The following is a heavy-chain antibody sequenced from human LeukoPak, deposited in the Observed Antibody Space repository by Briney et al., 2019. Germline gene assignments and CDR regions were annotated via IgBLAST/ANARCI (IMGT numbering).Heavy chain of an antibody. J-gene: IGHJ4*02. Sequence: SETLSLTCTVSGGSISSYYWSWIRQPPGKGLEWIGYIYYSGSTNYNPSLKSRVTISVDTSKNQFSLKLSSVTAADTAVYYCARTDYASNVGLFDYWGQGTLVTVSS. CDR1: GGSISSYY. D-gene: IGHD3-16*01. CDR3: ARTDYASNVGLFDY. V-gene: IGHV4-59*01. CDR2: IYYSGST.